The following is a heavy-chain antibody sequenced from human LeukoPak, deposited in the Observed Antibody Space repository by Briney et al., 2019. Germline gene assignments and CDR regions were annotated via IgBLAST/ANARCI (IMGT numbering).Heavy chain of an antibody. Sequence: GGSLRLSCVASGSTFRSHTLNWVRQAPGKGLEWISYISNTGGVVYYADSVKGRFTIFRDNAKNSLYLQMNSLRAEDTAVYYCARNLPAADYWGQGTLVTVSS. CDR2: ISNTGGVV. CDR1: GSTFRSHT. D-gene: IGHD2-2*01. J-gene: IGHJ4*02. CDR3: ARNLPAADY. V-gene: IGHV3-48*04.